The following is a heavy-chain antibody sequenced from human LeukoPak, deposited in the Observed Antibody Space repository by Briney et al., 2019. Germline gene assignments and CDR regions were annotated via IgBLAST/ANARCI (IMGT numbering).Heavy chain of an antibody. Sequence: ASVKVSCKASGYTFTSYGISWVRQAPGQGLEWMGWISAYNGNRNYAQKLQGRVTMTTDRSTSTAYMELRRLRSEDTAVYYCATAGDIVVVVADRGQFDPWGQGTLVTVSS. CDR3: ATAGDIVVVVADRGQFDP. D-gene: IGHD2-15*01. J-gene: IGHJ5*02. CDR2: ISAYNGNR. CDR1: GYTFTSYG. V-gene: IGHV1-18*01.